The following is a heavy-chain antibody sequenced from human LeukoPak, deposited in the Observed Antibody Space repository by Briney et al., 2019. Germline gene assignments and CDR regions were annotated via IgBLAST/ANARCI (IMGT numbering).Heavy chain of an antibody. J-gene: IGHJ1*01. CDR3: ARGEDGFWSGYVEH. D-gene: IGHD3-3*01. V-gene: IGHV3-30-3*01. CDR1: GFTFRNYG. Sequence: QPGRSLRLSCAASGFTFRNYGMHWIRQAPGKGLEWVAVTSYDGNNKYYAESVKGRFTISRDNSKSMLYLQMNSLRPEDTAVYYCARGEDGFWSGYVEHWGQGTLVTVSP. CDR2: TSYDGNNK.